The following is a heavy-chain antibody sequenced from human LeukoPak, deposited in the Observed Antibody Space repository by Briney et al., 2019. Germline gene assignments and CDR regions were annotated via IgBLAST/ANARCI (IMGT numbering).Heavy chain of an antibody. V-gene: IGHV4-59*01. CDR1: GGPISSYY. CDR2: IYYSGST. J-gene: IGHJ4*02. CDR3: ARAHSSGWYEDY. D-gene: IGHD6-19*01. Sequence: SETLSLTCTVSGGPISSYYWSWIRQPPGKGLEWMGYIYYSGSTSYNPSLKSRVTISVDTSKNQFSLKLSSVTAADTAVYYCARAHSSGWYEDYWGQGTLVTVFS.